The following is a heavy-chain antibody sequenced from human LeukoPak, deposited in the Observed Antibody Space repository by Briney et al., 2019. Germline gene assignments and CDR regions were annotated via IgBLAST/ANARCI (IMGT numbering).Heavy chain of an antibody. J-gene: IGHJ4*02. Sequence: GGSLRLSCAASGFTFSNAWMSWVRQAPGKGLEWVGRIKSKTDGGTTDYAAPVKGRFTISRDDSKNKLYLQMNSLKTEDTAVYYCTAPEGVVVVDRDYWGQGTLVTVSS. CDR2: IKSKTDGGTT. D-gene: IGHD2-15*01. CDR3: TAPEGVVVVDRDY. CDR1: GFTFSNAW. V-gene: IGHV3-15*01.